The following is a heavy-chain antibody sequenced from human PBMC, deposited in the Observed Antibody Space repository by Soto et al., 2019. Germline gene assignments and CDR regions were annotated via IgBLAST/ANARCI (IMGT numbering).Heavy chain of an antibody. CDR2: ISGGGGST. J-gene: IGHJ5*02. V-gene: IGHV3-23*01. D-gene: IGHD3-10*01. Sequence: PGGSLRLSCAASGFTFTNYAMSWVRQAPGKGLEWVSAISGGGGSTYYADSVKGRFSISRDNSKNTLYLQMNSLRAEDTAVYYCAKDRVIRGVTDNWFDPWGQGTLVTVSS. CDR1: GFTFTNYA. CDR3: AKDRVIRGVTDNWFDP.